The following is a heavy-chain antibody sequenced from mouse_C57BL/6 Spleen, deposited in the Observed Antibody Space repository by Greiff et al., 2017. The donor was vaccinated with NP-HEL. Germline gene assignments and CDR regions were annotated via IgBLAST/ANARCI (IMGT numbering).Heavy chain of an antibody. V-gene: IGHV1-39*01. CDR3: ARWDYYGSSRYFDV. D-gene: IGHD1-1*01. J-gene: IGHJ1*03. Sequence: EVQLQQSGPELVKPGASVKISCKASGYSFTDYNMNWVKQSNGKSLEWIGVINPNYGTTSYNQKFKGKATLTVDQSSSKAYMQLNSLTSEDSAVYYCARWDYYGSSRYFDVWGTGTTVTVSS. CDR1: GYSFTDYN. CDR2: INPNYGTT.